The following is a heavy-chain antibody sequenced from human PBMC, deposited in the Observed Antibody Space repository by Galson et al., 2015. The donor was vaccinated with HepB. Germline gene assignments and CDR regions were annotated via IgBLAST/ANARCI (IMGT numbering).Heavy chain of an antibody. Sequence: SVKVSCKGSGYTFTSYGITWVRQAPGQGLEWMGWISGYNGNIKYAQKLQGRVTMTIDTSTGTANMELRSLRSDDTAVYYCARGPSITVAAFSDYWGQGTLVTVSS. V-gene: IGHV1-18*01. CDR1: GYTFTSYG. CDR2: ISGYNGNI. J-gene: IGHJ4*02. D-gene: IGHD6-19*01. CDR3: ARGPSITVAAFSDY.